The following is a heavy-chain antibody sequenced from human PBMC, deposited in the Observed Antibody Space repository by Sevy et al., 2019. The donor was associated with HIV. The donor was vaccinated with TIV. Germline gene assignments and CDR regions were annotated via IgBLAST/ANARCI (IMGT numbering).Heavy chain of an antibody. CDR2: IWYDGSNE. V-gene: IGHV3-30*02. Sequence: GGSLRLSCAASGFTFSSYGMHWVRQAPGKGLEWVAVIWYDGSNEHYADSVKGRFTISRDNSKNTLYLQMNSLRAEDTAVYYCAKEWGSTVPYFDYWGLGTLVTVSS. J-gene: IGHJ4*02. D-gene: IGHD4-17*01. CDR3: AKEWGSTVPYFDY. CDR1: GFTFSSYG.